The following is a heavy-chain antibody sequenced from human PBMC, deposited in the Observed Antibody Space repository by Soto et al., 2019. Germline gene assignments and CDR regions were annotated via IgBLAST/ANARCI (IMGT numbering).Heavy chain of an antibody. D-gene: IGHD6-13*01. CDR1: GDSINNSHW. Sequence: HVQLQESGPGLVQPSGPLSLTCAVSGDSINNSHWWSWVRQTPGKALEWIGDTYHSGTSNYNPSLKTRVTISIDKSKNQFSLKMTSVTAADTAVYYCAREVNSSPARGPNWFDPWGQGTLVTVSS. V-gene: IGHV4-4*02. J-gene: IGHJ5*02. CDR2: TYHSGTS. CDR3: AREVNSSPARGPNWFDP.